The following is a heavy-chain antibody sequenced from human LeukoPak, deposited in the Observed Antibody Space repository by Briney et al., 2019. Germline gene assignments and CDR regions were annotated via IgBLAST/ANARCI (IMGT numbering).Heavy chain of an antibody. CDR3: ARGACSGGSCYEFDY. J-gene: IGHJ4*02. CDR2: IYYSGST. CDR1: GGSISSGGYY. Sequence: SETLSLTCTVSGGSISSGGYYWSWIRQHPGKGLEWIWYIYYSGSTYYNPSLKSRVTISVDTSKNQFSLKLSSVTAADTAVYYCARGACSGGSCYEFDYWGQGTLVTVSS. D-gene: IGHD2-15*01. V-gene: IGHV4-31*03.